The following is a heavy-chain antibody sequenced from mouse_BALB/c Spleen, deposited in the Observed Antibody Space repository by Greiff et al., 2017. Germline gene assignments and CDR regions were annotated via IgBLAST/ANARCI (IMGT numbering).Heavy chain of an antibody. CDR2: ISYSGST. Sequence: EVQLQQSGPGLVKPSQSLSLTCTVTGYSITSDYAWNWIRQFPGNKLEWMGYISYSGSTSYNPSLKSRISITRDTSKNQFFLQLNSVTTEDTATYYCARSTYRSYYFDYWGQGTTLTVSS. CDR3: ARSTYRSYYFDY. J-gene: IGHJ2*01. V-gene: IGHV3-2*02. D-gene: IGHD2-14*01. CDR1: GYSITSDYA.